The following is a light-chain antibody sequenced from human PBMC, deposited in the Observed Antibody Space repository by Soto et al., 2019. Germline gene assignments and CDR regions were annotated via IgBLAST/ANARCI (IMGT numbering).Light chain of an antibody. J-gene: IGKJ4*01. CDR2: GAS. CDR1: QSVSSSY. V-gene: IGKV3-20*01. CDR3: QQYGSSPLT. Sequence: VMTQSTATLSVSPGERATPSCRASQSVSSSYLAWYQQKPGQAPRLLIYGASSRATGIPDRFSGSGSGTDFTLTISRLEPEDFAVYYCQQYGSSPLTFGGGTKVDIK.